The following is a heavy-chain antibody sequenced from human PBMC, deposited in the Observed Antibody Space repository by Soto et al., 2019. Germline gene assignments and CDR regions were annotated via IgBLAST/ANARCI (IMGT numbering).Heavy chain of an antibody. CDR2: IYYSGST. D-gene: IGHD4-17*01. J-gene: IGHJ4*02. Sequence: SETLSLTCTVSGGSVSSGSYYWSWIRQPPGKGLEWIGYIYYSGSTNYNPSLKSRVTISVDTSKNQFSLKLSSVTAADTAVYYCARLPRQTTVVTYFDYWGQGTLVTVSS. CDR1: GGSVSSGSYY. V-gene: IGHV4-61*01. CDR3: ARLPRQTTVVTYFDY.